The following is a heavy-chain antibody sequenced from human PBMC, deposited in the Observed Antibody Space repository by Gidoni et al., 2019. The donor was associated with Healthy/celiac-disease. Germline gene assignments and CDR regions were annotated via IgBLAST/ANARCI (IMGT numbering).Heavy chain of an antibody. CDR3: ARWGYCSSTSCYNPYYYGMDV. V-gene: IGHV3-53*01. Sequence: EVQRVDSGGGLIQLGGSLRLSCAASGFTVSSDYMSRVRQAPGKGLECVSVIYSGGSTYYADSVKGRFTISRDNSKNTLYLQMNSLRAEDTAVYYCARWGYCSSTSCYNPYYYGMDVWGQGTTVTVSS. J-gene: IGHJ6*02. CDR1: GFTVSSDY. D-gene: IGHD2-2*02. CDR2: IYSGGST.